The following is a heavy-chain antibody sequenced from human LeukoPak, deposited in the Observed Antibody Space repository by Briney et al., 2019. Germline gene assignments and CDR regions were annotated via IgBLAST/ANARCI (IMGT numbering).Heavy chain of an antibody. Sequence: GSSVKVSCKASGGTFSSYAISWVRQAPGQGLEWMGGIIPIFGTANYAQKFQGRVTMTRDTSTSTVYMELSSLRSEDTAVYYCARAGSNYYYYGMDVWGQGTTVTVSS. CDR1: GGTFSSYA. V-gene: IGHV1-69*05. CDR3: ARAGSNYYYYGMDV. CDR2: IIPIFGTA. J-gene: IGHJ6*02.